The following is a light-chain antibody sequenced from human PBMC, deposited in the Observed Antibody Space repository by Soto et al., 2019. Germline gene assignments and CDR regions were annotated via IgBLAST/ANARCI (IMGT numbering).Light chain of an antibody. J-gene: IGKJ2*01. V-gene: IGKV3-20*01. CDR3: QQYGSSPVYT. CDR2: GAS. Sequence: EIVLTQSPGTLSLSPGERATLSCRASQSVSSSYLAWYQQKPGQAPRLLIYGASSRATGIPDRFSGSGSGADFTITISRLEPEDFAVYSCQQYGSSPVYTFGQGTKLEIK. CDR1: QSVSSSY.